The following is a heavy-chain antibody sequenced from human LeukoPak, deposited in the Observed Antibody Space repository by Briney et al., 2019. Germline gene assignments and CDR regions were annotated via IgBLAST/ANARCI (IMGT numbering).Heavy chain of an antibody. D-gene: IGHD3-10*01. CDR1: GYTFTDYC. CDR3: ARDKRRSDCYGSGSYYPDAFDI. Sequence: ASVKVSCKASGYTFTDYCVHWVRQAPGQGLEWMGWINPNSGGTNFAQKFQGWVTMTRDTSISTAYMELSRLRSDDTAVYYCARDKRRSDCYGSGSYYPDAFDIWGQGTMVTVSS. V-gene: IGHV1-2*04. CDR2: INPNSGGT. J-gene: IGHJ3*02.